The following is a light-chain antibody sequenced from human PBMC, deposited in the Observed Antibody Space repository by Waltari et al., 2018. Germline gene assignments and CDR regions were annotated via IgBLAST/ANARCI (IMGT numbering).Light chain of an antibody. CDR3: SSYTSRNTVV. V-gene: IGLV2-14*03. CDR1: SSDVGGYNF. CDR2: DVT. Sequence: QSALTQPASVSGFPGQSITISCTGTSSDVGGYNFVSWYQQHPGKAPKLMIYDVTNRPSGVSHRFSASKSGNTASPTISGLQAEDEADYYCSSYTSRNTVVFGGGTTLTVL. J-gene: IGLJ2*01.